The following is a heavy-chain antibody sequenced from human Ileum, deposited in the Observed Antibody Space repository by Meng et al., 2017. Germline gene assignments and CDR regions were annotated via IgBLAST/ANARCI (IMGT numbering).Heavy chain of an antibody. D-gene: IGHD3-3*01. V-gene: IGHV4-31*01. CDR1: CVSISSNVNY. Sequence: QAQLEGSGPGLARPSQTPSLPCNVSCVSISSNVNYRSSIRQHPGKGLEWLGYMYYSESTYYNTSINTPITISLDTSKNQFTLRLDSVTAADTAVYFCARNDLAFWYFDLWGRGTLVTVSS. CDR2: MYYSEST. J-gene: IGHJ2*01. CDR3: ARNDLAFWYFDL.